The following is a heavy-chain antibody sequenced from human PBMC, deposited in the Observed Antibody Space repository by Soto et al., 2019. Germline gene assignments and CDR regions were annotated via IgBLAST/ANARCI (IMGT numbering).Heavy chain of an antibody. CDR2: ISSSSSYI. V-gene: IGHV3-21*01. J-gene: IGHJ6*02. CDR3: ARMGSQRYYYYGMDV. CDR1: GLTFSSYS. D-gene: IGHD6-25*01. Sequence: EVQLVESGGGLVKPGGSLRLSCAASGLTFSSYSMNWVRQAPWKGLEWVSSISSSSSYIYYADSVKGRFTICRDNAKNSLYLQMNSLRAEDTAVYYCARMGSQRYYYYGMDVWGQGTTVTVSS.